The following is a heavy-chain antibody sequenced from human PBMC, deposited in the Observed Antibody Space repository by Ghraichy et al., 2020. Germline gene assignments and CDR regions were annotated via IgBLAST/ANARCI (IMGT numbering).Heavy chain of an antibody. J-gene: IGHJ3*02. CDR3: ARVDDLGAFDI. D-gene: IGHD3/OR15-3a*01. CDR2: ISSSSSYI. V-gene: IGHV3-21*01. Sequence: GGSLRLSCAASGFTFSSYSMNWVRQAPGKGLEWVSSISSSSSYIYYADSVKDRFTISRDNAKNSLYLQMNSLRAEDTAVYYCARVDDLGAFDIWGQGTMVTVSS. CDR1: GFTFSSYS.